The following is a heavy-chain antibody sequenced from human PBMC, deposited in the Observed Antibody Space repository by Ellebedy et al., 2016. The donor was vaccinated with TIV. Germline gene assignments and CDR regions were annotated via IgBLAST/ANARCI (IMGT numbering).Heavy chain of an antibody. J-gene: IGHJ6*03. D-gene: IGHD6-6*01. CDR3: ARDTSIGYSSTWWDKADYYYRDV. CDR1: GYSFTSYG. CDR2: ISAYNGNT. Sequence: AASVKVSCKASGYSFTSYGISWVRQAPGQGLEWMGWISAYNGNTNYIEKLQGRVTITTDTSTSTVYMELRSLKSDDTAVYYCARDTSIGYSSTWWDKADYYYRDVWGKGTTVTVSS. V-gene: IGHV1-18*01.